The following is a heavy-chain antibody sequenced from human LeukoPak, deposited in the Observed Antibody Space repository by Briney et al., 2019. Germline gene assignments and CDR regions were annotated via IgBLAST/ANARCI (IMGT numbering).Heavy chain of an antibody. CDR1: GGSIRSYY. V-gene: IGHV4-4*07. J-gene: IGHJ4*02. CDR3: AKGSDPFRWFGEFNVKLPRPIRHYYFDS. D-gene: IGHD3-10*01. Sequence: SETLSLTCTVSGGSIRSYYWSWIRQPAGKGLEWIGRIYTSGSTNYNPSLKSRVTMSVDTSKNQFSLKLSSVTAADTAVYYCAKGSDPFRWFGEFNVKLPRPIRHYYFDSWGQGTLVTVSS. CDR2: IYTSGST.